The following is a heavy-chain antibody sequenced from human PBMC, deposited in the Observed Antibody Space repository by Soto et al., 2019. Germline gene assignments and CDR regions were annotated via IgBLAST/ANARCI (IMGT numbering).Heavy chain of an antibody. CDR1: GGSISSGGYY. V-gene: IGHV4-31*03. Sequence: QVQLQESGPGLVKPSQTLSLTCTVSGGSISSGGYYWSWIRQHPGRGLEWIGYIYYSGSTYYNPSLKSRVTISIATSKNQFSLKLTSVTAADTAVYYCARAADYIVATNDYWGQGTLVTVSS. D-gene: IGHD5-12*01. CDR3: ARAADYIVATNDY. CDR2: IYYSGST. J-gene: IGHJ4*02.